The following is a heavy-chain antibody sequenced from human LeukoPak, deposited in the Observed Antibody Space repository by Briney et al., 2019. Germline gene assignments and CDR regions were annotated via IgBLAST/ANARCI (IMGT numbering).Heavy chain of an antibody. CDR1: GFTFGTYW. D-gene: IGHD1-1*01. J-gene: IGHJ4*02. Sequence: PGGSLRLSCAASGFTFGTYWMSWVRQAPGKGLEWVASIKQDGSEKYCVDSVKGRFTISRDNAKNSLYLQMNSLRAEDTALYYCARRSPLWNYWGQGTLVTVSS. CDR3: ARRSPLWNY. V-gene: IGHV3-7*04. CDR2: IKQDGSEK.